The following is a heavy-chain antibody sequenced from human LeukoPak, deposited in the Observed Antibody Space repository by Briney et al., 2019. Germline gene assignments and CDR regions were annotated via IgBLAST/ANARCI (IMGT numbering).Heavy chain of an antibody. CDR2: ISGSGGST. CDR1: GFTFSTYA. CDR3: AKHEYTSIWSFFDY. Sequence: GGSLRLSCAASGFTFSTYAMSWVRQAPGKGLEWVSTISGSGGSTYYAYSVQGRFTISRDNSKNTLYLQMNSLRAEDAAVYYCAKHEYTSIWSFFDYWGQGTLVTVSS. D-gene: IGHD6-13*01. V-gene: IGHV3-23*01. J-gene: IGHJ4*02.